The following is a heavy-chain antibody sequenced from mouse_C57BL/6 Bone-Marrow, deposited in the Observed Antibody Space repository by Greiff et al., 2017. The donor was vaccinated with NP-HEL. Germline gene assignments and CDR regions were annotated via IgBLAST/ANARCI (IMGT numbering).Heavy chain of an antibody. CDR2: IYPRSGNT. CDR3: ARIRIYYYSSSYGRDFDY. Sequence: VQLQQSGAELARPGASVKLSCKASGYTFTSYGISWVKQRTGQGLEWIGEIYPRSGNTYYNEKFKGKATLTADKSSSTAYMELRSLTSEDSAVYYCARIRIYYYSSSYGRDFDYWGKGTTLTVSS. J-gene: IGHJ2*01. CDR1: GYTFTSYG. D-gene: IGHD1-1*01. V-gene: IGHV1-81*01.